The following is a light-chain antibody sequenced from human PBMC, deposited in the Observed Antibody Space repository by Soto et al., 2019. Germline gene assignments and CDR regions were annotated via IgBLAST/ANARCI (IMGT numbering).Light chain of an antibody. Sequence: DLQLTQSPSFLSASVGDRVTITCRASQGISSYLAWYQQKPGKAPKLLIYAASTLQSGVPSRFSGSGSVTEFSLTISSLQPEDFATYYCQQLNSYPSDCPFTFGPGTEVDIK. CDR2: AAS. J-gene: IGKJ3*01. CDR1: QGISSY. V-gene: IGKV1-9*01. CDR3: QQLNSYPSDCPFT.